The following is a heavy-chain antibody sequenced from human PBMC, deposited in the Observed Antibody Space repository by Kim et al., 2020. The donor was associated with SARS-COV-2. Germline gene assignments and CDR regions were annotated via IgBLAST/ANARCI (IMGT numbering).Heavy chain of an antibody. CDR1: GGTFSSYA. Sequence: SVKVSCKASGGTFSSYAISWVRQAPGQGLEWMGGIIPIFGTANYTQKFQGRVTITADESTSTAYMELSSLRSEDTAVYYCARVLGIAAAGQGGFDPWGQGTLVTVSS. D-gene: IGHD6-13*01. CDR3: ARVLGIAAAGQGGFDP. J-gene: IGHJ5*02. V-gene: IGHV1-69*13. CDR2: IIPIFGTA.